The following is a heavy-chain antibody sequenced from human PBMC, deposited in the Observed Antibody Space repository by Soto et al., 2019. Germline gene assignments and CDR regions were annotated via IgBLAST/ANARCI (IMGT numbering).Heavy chain of an antibody. V-gene: IGHV3-15*01. CDR1: GFTFSKTW. Sequence: LRLSCAASGFTFSKTWMSWVRQTPGKGLEWVGRLKSKSDGGTTDYAAPVKGRFTISRDDSRNTLYLQMNSLRIEDTGIYYCTTSPGYFDYWGQGALVTVSS. CDR3: TTSPGYFDY. J-gene: IGHJ4*02. CDR2: LKSKSDGGTT.